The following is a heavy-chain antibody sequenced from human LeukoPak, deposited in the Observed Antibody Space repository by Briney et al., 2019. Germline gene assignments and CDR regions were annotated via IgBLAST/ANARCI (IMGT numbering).Heavy chain of an antibody. D-gene: IGHD3-22*01. V-gene: IGHV3-23*01. CDR3: ARAGGLYYYDSSADY. CDR2: IGGSASSSK. J-gene: IGHJ4*02. CDR1: GFTFSSYA. Sequence: GGSLRLSCTASGFTFSSYAMTWVRQAPGKGLEWVSGIGGSASSSKHYAESVMGRFTISRDNAKNTLYLQMNSLRAEDTAVYYCARAGGLYYYDSSADYWGQGTLVTVSS.